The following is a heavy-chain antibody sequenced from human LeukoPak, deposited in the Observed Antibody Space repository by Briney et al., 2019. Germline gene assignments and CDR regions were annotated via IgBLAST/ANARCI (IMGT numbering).Heavy chain of an antibody. V-gene: IGHV1-2*02. CDR3: ATGEETYYYDSSGYYYYF. Sequence: ASVKVSCKASGYTFTGYYIHWVRQAPGQGLEWMGWINPNSGGTNYAQKFQGRVTMTRDTSISTAYMELSRLRSDDTAVYYCATGEETYYYDSSGYYYYFWGQGTLVTVSS. J-gene: IGHJ4*02. CDR1: GYTFTGYY. D-gene: IGHD3-22*01. CDR2: INPNSGGT.